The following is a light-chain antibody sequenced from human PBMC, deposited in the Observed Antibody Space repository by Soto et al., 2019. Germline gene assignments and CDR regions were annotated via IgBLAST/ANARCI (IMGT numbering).Light chain of an antibody. CDR2: GAS. J-gene: IGKJ2*01. CDR3: QQYGSAPMYT. V-gene: IGKV3-20*01. CDR1: QSVSSSY. Sequence: EIVLTQSPGTPSLSPGERATLSCRASQSVSSSYLAWYQQKPGQAPRLLIYGASSRATGIPDRFSGSGSGTDFTLTISRLEPEDFAVYYCQQYGSAPMYTFGQGTKLDIK.